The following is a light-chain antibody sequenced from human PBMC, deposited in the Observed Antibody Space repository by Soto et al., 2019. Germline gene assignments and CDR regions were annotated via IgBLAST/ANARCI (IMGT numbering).Light chain of an antibody. CDR3: QQYNNWPRT. Sequence: EIVMTQSPTILSVSPGERATLSCRASQSVSSNLAWYQQKPGQPPRLLMYGVYTRAPGTPARFSGSGSGTEFTLTISSLQSEDFAVYYCQQYNNWPRTFGQGTKVDIK. CDR2: GVY. V-gene: IGKV3D-15*01. J-gene: IGKJ1*01. CDR1: QSVSSN.